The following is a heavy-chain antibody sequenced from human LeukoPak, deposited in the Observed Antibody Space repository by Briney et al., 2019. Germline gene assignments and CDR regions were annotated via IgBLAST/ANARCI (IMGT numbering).Heavy chain of an antibody. Sequence: GGSLRLSCAASGFTFSSYAMRWVRQAPGKGLEWVSAISGSGGSTYYADSVKGRFTISRDNSKNTLYLQMNSLRAEDAAVYYCAKARSGYQLLFLLDPWGQGTLVTVSS. CDR2: ISGSGGST. CDR1: GFTFSSYA. J-gene: IGHJ5*02. CDR3: AKARSGYQLLFLLDP. V-gene: IGHV3-23*01. D-gene: IGHD2-2*01.